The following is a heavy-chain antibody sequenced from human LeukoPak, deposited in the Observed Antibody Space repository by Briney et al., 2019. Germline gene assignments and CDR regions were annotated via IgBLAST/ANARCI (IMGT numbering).Heavy chain of an antibody. CDR2: IYRSGST. CDR1: GYSISSGYY. Sequence: SETLSLTCAVSGYSISSGYYWGWIRQPPGKGLEWIGSIYRSGSTYYNPSLKSRVTISVDTSKNQFSLKLSSVTAADTAVYYCARPIAPRYYFDYWGQGTLVTVSS. V-gene: IGHV4-38-2*01. CDR3: ARPIAPRYYFDY. J-gene: IGHJ4*02.